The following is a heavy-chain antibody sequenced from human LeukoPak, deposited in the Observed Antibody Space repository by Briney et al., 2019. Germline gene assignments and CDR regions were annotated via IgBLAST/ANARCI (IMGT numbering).Heavy chain of an antibody. CDR3: ARRRVAANGYYYYYGMDV. CDR1: GGSFSGYY. J-gene: IGHJ6*02. Sequence: PSETLSLTCAVYGGSFSGYYWSWIRQPPGKGLEWIGEINHSGSTNYNPSLKSRVTISVDTSKNQFPLKLSSVTAADTAVYYCARRRVAANGYYYYYGMDVWGQGTTVTVSS. D-gene: IGHD2-15*01. CDR2: INHSGST. V-gene: IGHV4-34*01.